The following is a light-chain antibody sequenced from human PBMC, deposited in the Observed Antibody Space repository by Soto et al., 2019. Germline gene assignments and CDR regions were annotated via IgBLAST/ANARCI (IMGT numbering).Light chain of an antibody. CDR3: LQDFNSPRT. CDR1: QDIRTE. V-gene: IGKV1-6*01. Sequence: AVQLTQSPSSLSASVGDRVTITCRASQDIRTELGWYQQRPGKAPSLLIYATSTLQSGVPSRFSGSGSGTDFTLTITGLQPEDFATYYCLQDFNSPRTFGQGTKV. CDR2: ATS. J-gene: IGKJ1*01.